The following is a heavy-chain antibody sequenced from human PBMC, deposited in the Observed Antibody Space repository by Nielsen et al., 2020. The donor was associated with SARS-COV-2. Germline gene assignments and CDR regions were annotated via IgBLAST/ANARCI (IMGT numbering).Heavy chain of an antibody. V-gene: IGHV4-4*02. Sequence: SETLSLTCAVSGGSVSSNDWWTWVRQSPGPGLEWLGEVSHSGSINYNLSLKSRVTLSMDKSKRQFSLRLTSVSAADTAVYFCARGDLVVVPSPILGLGPFFYYFYLDVWGKGTTVIVSS. J-gene: IGHJ6*03. CDR1: GGSVSSNDW. D-gene: IGHD2-2*01. CDR3: ARGDLVVVPSPILGLGPFFYYFYLDV. CDR2: VSHSGSI.